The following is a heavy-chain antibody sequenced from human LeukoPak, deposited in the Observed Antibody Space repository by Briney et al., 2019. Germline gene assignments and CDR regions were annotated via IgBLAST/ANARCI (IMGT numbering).Heavy chain of an antibody. V-gene: IGHV3-53*01. CDR1: GFTVSNYY. J-gene: IGHJ4*02. Sequence: GGSLRLSCAASGFTVSNYYMSWVRQAPGKGLEWVSVIFSGGTTHYADSVKGRFTISRDISKNTLYLQMNSLRAEDTAVYYCARDRGGVNYLDYWGQGTLVTVSS. D-gene: IGHD3-10*01. CDR2: IFSGGTT. CDR3: ARDRGGVNYLDY.